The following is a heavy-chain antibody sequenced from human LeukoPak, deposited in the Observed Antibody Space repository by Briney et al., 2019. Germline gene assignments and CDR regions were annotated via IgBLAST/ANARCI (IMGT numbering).Heavy chain of an antibody. CDR1: GFPFSGYW. CDR3: TRVGYIDEGIDY. V-gene: IGHV3-7*04. Sequence: GGSLRLSCVASGFPFSGYWMTWVRQAPGKGLEWVANIKQDGSKKSYVDSVKGRFTISRDNAKNSLYLQMNSLRAEDTAIYYCTRVGYIDEGIDYWGQGTLVAVSS. D-gene: IGHD5-24*01. J-gene: IGHJ4*02. CDR2: IKQDGSKK.